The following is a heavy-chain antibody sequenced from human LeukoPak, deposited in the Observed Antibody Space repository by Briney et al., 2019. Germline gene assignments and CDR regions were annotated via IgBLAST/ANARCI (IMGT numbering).Heavy chain of an antibody. CDR1: GFTFSGYS. Sequence: GGSLRLSCAASGFTFSGYSMNWVRQAPGKGLEWVSSISSSSSYIYYADSVKGRFTISRDNAKNSLYLQMNSLRAEDTAVYYCASNQQWLVGGHDYWGQGTLVTVSS. V-gene: IGHV3-21*01. D-gene: IGHD6-19*01. CDR2: ISSSSSYI. J-gene: IGHJ4*02. CDR3: ASNQQWLVGGHDY.